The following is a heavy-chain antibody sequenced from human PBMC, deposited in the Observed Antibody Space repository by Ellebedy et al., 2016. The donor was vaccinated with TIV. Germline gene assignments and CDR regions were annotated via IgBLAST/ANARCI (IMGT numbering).Heavy chain of an antibody. Sequence: GESLKISCAASGFSFSSYWINWVRQAPGKGLEWVANINHDGGENSYVGSVKGRFTTSRDNAESLVFLQMNNLRADDTAMYYCVRGTPMPGLDYWGQGSLVTVSS. CDR3: VRGTPMPGLDY. CDR1: GFSFSSYW. J-gene: IGHJ4*02. D-gene: IGHD1-14*01. CDR2: INHDGGEN. V-gene: IGHV3-7*03.